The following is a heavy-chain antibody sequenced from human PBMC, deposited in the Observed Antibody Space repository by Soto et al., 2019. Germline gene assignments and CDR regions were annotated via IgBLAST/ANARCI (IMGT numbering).Heavy chain of an antibody. J-gene: IGHJ4*02. CDR2: IYYSGST. Sequence: SETLSLTCTVSGGSISSGGYYWSWIRQHPGKGLEWIGYIYYSGSTYYNPSLKSRATISVDTSKNQFSLKLSSVTAADTAVYYCARGGRYCSGGSCYPRGPFDYWGQGTLVTVSS. CDR1: GGSISSGGYY. CDR3: ARGGRYCSGGSCYPRGPFDY. V-gene: IGHV4-31*03. D-gene: IGHD2-15*01.